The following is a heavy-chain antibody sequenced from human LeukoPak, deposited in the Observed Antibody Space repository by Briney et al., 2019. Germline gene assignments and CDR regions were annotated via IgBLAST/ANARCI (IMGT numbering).Heavy chain of an antibody. CDR1: GFTFRNAC. CDR2: IKSKTDGGTT. Sequence: GGSLRLSCAASGFTFRNACISLVCQAPRKGAEWVWRIKSKTDGGTTNYAAPVKGRFTISSADYKNTLYLQMNRLKTEDTAVYSCTTDGDYDSIHRGMDVWGQGTTFTVSS. D-gene: IGHD3-22*01. J-gene: IGHJ6*02. CDR3: TTDGDYDSIHRGMDV. V-gene: IGHV3-15*01.